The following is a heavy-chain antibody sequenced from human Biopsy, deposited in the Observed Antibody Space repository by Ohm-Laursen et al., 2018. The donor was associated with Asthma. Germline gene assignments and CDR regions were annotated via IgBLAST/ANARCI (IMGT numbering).Heavy chain of an antibody. CDR2: IYSGGTS. V-gene: IGHV3-53*01. CDR3: ARGDSSGWSHYYFDY. Sequence: SLRLSCSASGFTVSRDHMFWVRQAPGKGLEWVSVIYSGGTSRTAGSVRGRFTISRDFSKNTLHLQMHSLRVEDTAVYYCARGDSSGWSHYYFDYWGQGTLVTVSS. J-gene: IGHJ4*02. D-gene: IGHD6-19*01. CDR1: GFTVSRDH.